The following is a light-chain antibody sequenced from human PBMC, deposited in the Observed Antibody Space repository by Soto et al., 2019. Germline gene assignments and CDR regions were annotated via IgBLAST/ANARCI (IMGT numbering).Light chain of an antibody. J-gene: IGKJ1*01. CDR2: HAS. CDR3: QQTYSSVWT. CDR1: QSISNW. Sequence: DIQMTQPPSTLPASEGERVTITCRASQSISNWLAWYQQKPGTAPKVLIYHASNLQSGVPSRFSGSGSGTDFTLTISSLQPEDFATYYCQQTYSSVWTFGQGTKVDI. V-gene: IGKV1-5*01.